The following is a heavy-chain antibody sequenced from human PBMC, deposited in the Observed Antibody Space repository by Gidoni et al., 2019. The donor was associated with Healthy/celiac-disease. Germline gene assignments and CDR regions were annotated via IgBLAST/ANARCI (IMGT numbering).Heavy chain of an antibody. Sequence: QVQLVQSGAEVKKPGSSVKVSCKASGGPFSRYAISSVRQAPGQGLEWMGGFIPIFGTANYAQKFQGRVTITADESTSTAYMELSSLRSEDTAVYYCARKSDCSGGSCRYYYYYYYGMDVWGQGTTVTVSS. D-gene: IGHD2-15*01. CDR2: FIPIFGTA. V-gene: IGHV1-69*01. CDR3: ARKSDCSGGSCRYYYYYYYGMDV. CDR1: GGPFSRYA. J-gene: IGHJ6*02.